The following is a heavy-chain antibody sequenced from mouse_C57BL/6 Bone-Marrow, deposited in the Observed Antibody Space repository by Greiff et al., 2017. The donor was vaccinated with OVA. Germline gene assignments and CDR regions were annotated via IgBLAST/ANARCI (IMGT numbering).Heavy chain of an antibody. CDR2: IYPGDGDT. Sequence: VKLVESGAELVKPGASVKISCKASGYAFSSYWMNWVKQRPGKGLEWIGQIYPGDGDTNYNGKFKGKATLTADKSSSTAYMQLSSLTSEDSAVYFCARSSPYFEDYWGQGTTLTVAS. CDR1: GYAFSSYW. J-gene: IGHJ2*01. CDR3: ARSSPYFEDY. V-gene: IGHV1-80*01.